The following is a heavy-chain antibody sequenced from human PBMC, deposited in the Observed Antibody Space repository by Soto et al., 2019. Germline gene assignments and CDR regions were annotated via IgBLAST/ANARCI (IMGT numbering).Heavy chain of an antibody. D-gene: IGHD4-17*01. CDR2: VSSSGADT. Sequence: PGGSLRLSCAASGFSFGSYAMTWVRQAPGKGLDWVTTVSSSGADTYYAVSVRGRFTISRDNSRNILYLQMNSLRAEDTAFYYCARSAPDYTDYGYFDFWGQGXLVTVPS. CDR3: ARSAPDYTDYGYFDF. CDR1: GFSFGSYA. V-gene: IGHV3-23*01. J-gene: IGHJ4*02.